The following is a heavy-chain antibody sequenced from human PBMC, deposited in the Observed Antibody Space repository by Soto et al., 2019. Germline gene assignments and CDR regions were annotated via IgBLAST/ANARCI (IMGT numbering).Heavy chain of an antibody. D-gene: IGHD6-19*01. J-gene: IGHJ6*02. V-gene: IGHV1-18*01. CDR3: ARDEVLVAGYYYYYGMDV. Sequence: RASVKVSCKASGYTFTSYGISWVRQAPGQGLEWMGWISAYNGNTNYAQKLQGRVTMTTDTSTSTAYMELRSLRSDDTAVYYRARDEVLVAGYYYYYGMDVWGQGTTVTV. CDR2: ISAYNGNT. CDR1: GYTFTSYG.